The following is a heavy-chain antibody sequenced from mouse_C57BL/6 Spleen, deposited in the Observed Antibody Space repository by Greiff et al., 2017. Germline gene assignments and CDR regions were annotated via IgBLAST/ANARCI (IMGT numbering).Heavy chain of an antibody. CDR1: GYAFSSSW. D-gene: IGHD1-1*01. CDR2: IYPGDGDT. V-gene: IGHV1-82*01. CDR3: ARWVITTVGYFDV. J-gene: IGHJ1*03. Sequence: VQLQQSGPELVKPGASVKISCKASGYAFSSSWMNWVKQRPGKGLEWIGRIYPGDGDTNYNGKFKGKATLTADKSSSTAYMQLSSLTSEDSAVYFCARWVITTVGYFDVWGTGTTVTVSS.